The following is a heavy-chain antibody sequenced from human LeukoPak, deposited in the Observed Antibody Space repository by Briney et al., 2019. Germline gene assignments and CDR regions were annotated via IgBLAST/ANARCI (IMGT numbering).Heavy chain of an antibody. Sequence: PGRSLRLSCAASGFTFSSYDMHWVRQSTRKGLEWVSTIGTAGDTYYPGSVKGRFTISRENAKNSLYLQMNSLRAGDTAVYYCARGVYGSGSYHTNWFDPWGQGTLVTVSS. J-gene: IGHJ5*02. CDR2: IGTAGDT. V-gene: IGHV3-13*01. D-gene: IGHD3-10*01. CDR3: ARGVYGSGSYHTNWFDP. CDR1: GFTFSSYD.